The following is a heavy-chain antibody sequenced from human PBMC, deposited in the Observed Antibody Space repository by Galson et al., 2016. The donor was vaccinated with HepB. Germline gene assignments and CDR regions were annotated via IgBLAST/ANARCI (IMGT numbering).Heavy chain of an antibody. CDR3: ARVTGTYSDY. Sequence: SVKVSCKASGYGFTSYAIHWVRQAPGQRLEWMGWFNPGNGHRKYSQTFQGRVTISRDTSATTAYMELRSLTSEDTAVYYCARVTGTYSDYWGQGTLVTISS. CDR2: FNPGNGHR. CDR1: GYGFTSYA. V-gene: IGHV1-3*01. D-gene: IGHD1-7*01. J-gene: IGHJ4*02.